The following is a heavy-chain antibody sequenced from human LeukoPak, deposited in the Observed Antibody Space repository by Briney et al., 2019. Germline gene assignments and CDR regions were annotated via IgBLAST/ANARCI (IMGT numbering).Heavy chain of an antibody. D-gene: IGHD4-17*01. Sequence: GGSLRLSCAASGFTFDDYAMHWVRQAPGKGLEWVSGISWSSGSIGYADSVKGRFTISRDNAKNSLYLQMNSLRAEDMALYYCANDIGPRMTTVTLFDYWGEGTLVTVSS. CDR2: ISWSSGSI. CDR1: GFTFDDYA. J-gene: IGHJ4*02. V-gene: IGHV3-9*03. CDR3: ANDIGPRMTTVTLFDY.